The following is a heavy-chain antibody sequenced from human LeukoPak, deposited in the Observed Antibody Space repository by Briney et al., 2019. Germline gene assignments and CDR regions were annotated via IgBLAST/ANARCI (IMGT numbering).Heavy chain of an antibody. CDR1: GYSFTSYG. CDR2: ISAYNGNT. V-gene: IGHV1-18*01. D-gene: IGHD3-3*01. CDR3: ASPSRSGDFWSGADAFDI. J-gene: IGHJ3*02. Sequence: ASVKVSCKASGYSFTSYGISWVPQAPGQGLEWMGWISAYNGNTNYAQKLQGRVTMTTDTSTSTAYMELRSLRSDDTAVYYCASPSRSGDFWSGADAFDIWGQGTMVTVSS.